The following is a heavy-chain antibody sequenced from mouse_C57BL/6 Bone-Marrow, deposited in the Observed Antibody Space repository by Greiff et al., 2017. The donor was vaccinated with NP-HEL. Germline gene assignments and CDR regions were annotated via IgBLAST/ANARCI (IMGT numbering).Heavy chain of an antibody. CDR1: GFSLTSYG. V-gene: IGHV2-5*01. D-gene: IGHD2-5*01. Sequence: QVQLKESGPGLVQPSQSLSITCTVSGFSLTSYGVHWVRQSPGKGLEWLGVIWRGGSTDYNAAFMSRLSITKDNSKSQVFFKMNSLQADDTAIYYCAKREGYSNYWYFDVWGTGTTVTVSS. CDR3: AKREGYSNYWYFDV. CDR2: IWRGGST. J-gene: IGHJ1*03.